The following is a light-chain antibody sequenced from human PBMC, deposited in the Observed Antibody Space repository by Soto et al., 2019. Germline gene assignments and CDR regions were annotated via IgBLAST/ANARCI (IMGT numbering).Light chain of an antibody. V-gene: IGKV3-11*01. CDR2: DAS. CDR1: QSVSSY. Sequence: EIVLTQSPGTLSLSPGERATLSCRASQSVSSYLAWYQQNPGQAPRLLIYDASTRATGISARFSGSGSGTDFTLTISSLEPEDFAVYYCQQRSTWPVTFGQGTKVDVK. J-gene: IGKJ1*01. CDR3: QQRSTWPVT.